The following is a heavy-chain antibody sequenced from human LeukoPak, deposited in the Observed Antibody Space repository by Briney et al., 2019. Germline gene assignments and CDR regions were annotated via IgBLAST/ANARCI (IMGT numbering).Heavy chain of an antibody. D-gene: IGHD6-13*01. J-gene: IGHJ5*02. Sequence: SETLSLTCTVSGGSISTYYWSWIRQAPGKGLEWIGYVYYSGSTEYDPSLKSRVTISVDTSKNQFSLKLNSVTAADTAVYYCARGALGGSSLNNWFDPWGQGTLVTVSS. V-gene: IGHV4-59*08. CDR3: ARGALGGSSLNNWFDP. CDR1: GGSISTYY. CDR2: VYYSGST.